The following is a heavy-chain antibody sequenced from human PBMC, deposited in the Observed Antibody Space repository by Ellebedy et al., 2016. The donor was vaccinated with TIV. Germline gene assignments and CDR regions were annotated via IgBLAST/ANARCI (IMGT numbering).Heavy chain of an antibody. CDR2: ISYNANT. V-gene: IGHV4-39*01. CDR1: GGSISAADNH. Sequence: MPSETLSLTCSISGGSISAADNHWGWIRQPPGKGLEGIGSISYNANTNYNPSLKSRLTISVDTFKNHFSLKLRSVTAADTAVYYCARQVGVPHRNSYFYGMDVWGQGTTVIVSS. D-gene: IGHD3-10*01. CDR3: ARQVGVPHRNSYFYGMDV. J-gene: IGHJ6*02.